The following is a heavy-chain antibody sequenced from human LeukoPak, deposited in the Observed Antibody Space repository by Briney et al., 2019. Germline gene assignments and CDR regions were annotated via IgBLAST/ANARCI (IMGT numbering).Heavy chain of an antibody. J-gene: IGHJ4*02. CDR1: GFTFRDYA. V-gene: IGHV3-23*01. CDR2: ISGSGGST. Sequence: GGSLRLSCAASGFTFRDYAMSWVRQAPGKGLEWVSGISGSGGSTYYADSVKGRFTISRDNSKNTLYLQMNSLRAEDTAVYYCAKGGYSSGWTDFDYWGQGTLVTVSS. D-gene: IGHD6-19*01. CDR3: AKGGYSSGWTDFDY.